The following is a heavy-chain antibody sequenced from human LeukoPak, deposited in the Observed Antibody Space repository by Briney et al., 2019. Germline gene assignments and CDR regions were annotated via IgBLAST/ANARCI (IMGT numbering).Heavy chain of an antibody. V-gene: IGHV3-74*03. CDR3: AGFGISWGSAY. Sequence: PGGSLRLSCAASGFSFSRHWMHWVRQAPGKGLVWVSRISDDGTYTANVDSVEGRFTISRDNVRNTLYLHMNSLRAEDTAVYYCAGFGISWGSAYWGQGTLVTVSS. CDR2: ISDDGTYT. D-gene: IGHD2-21*01. CDR1: GFSFSRHW. J-gene: IGHJ4*02.